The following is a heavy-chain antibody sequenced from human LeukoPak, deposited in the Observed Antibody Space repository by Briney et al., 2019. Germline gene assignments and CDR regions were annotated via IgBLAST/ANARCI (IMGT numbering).Heavy chain of an antibody. V-gene: IGHV3-43*02. CDR2: ISGDGGST. Sequence: GGSLRLSCAASGFTFDDYAMHWVRQAPGKGLEWVSLISGDGGSTYYADSVKGRFTISRDNSKNSLYLQTNSLRTEDTALYYCAKDPYYYDSSGYYYPDYWGQGPLVTVSS. CDR3: AKDPYYYDSSGYYYPDY. D-gene: IGHD3-22*01. J-gene: IGHJ4*02. CDR1: GFTFDDYA.